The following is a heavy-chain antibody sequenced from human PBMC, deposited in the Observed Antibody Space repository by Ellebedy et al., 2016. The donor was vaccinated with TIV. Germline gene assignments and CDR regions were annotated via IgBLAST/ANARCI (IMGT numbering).Heavy chain of an antibody. CDR1: GFTFSGYW. J-gene: IGHJ4*02. CDR2: INQDGSVK. D-gene: IGHD6-13*01. CDR3: ARDAAAGKTDY. Sequence: PGGSLRLSCAASGFTFSGYWMSWVRQAPGKGLEWVANINQDGSVKNYVDSVKGRFTLSRDNAKNSLYLQMNSLRAEDTAVYFCARDAAAGKTDYWGQGTLVTVSS. V-gene: IGHV3-7*01.